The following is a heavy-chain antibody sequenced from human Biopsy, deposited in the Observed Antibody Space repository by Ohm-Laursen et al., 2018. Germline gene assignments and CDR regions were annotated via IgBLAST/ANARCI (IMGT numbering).Heavy chain of an antibody. CDR3: ARRRGADFDY. J-gene: IGHJ4*02. Sequence: SVKVSCKASGGSFNSLDLSWVRQAPGQGLEWLGGIIPFSGTINYAQAFRSRVAITADESTSTVYLDLRSLRSEDTATYYCARRRGADFDYWGQGTLVTVSS. V-gene: IGHV1-69*13. CDR2: IIPFSGTI. CDR1: GGSFNSLD. D-gene: IGHD3-16*01.